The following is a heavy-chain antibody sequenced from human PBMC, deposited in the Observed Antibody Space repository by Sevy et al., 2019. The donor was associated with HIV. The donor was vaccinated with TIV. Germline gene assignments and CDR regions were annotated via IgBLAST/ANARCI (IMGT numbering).Heavy chain of an antibody. Sequence: GGSLRLSCKASGFIFSNYEMNWVRQAPGKGLEWVSYISPSGHAIYYADSVKGRFTVSRDNAKNSLYLQMNSLRGDDTALYYCARDIDSSGYSYAFDLWGQRTMVTVS. CDR3: ARDIDSSGYSYAFDL. J-gene: IGHJ3*01. CDR2: ISPSGHAI. CDR1: GFIFSNYE. V-gene: IGHV3-48*03. D-gene: IGHD3-22*01.